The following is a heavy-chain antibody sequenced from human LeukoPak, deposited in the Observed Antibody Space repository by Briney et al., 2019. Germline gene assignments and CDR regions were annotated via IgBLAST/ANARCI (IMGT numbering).Heavy chain of an antibody. J-gene: IGHJ4*02. CDR2: ISSSSSYI. CDR3: ARDLWFGELQAYY. V-gene: IGHV3-21*01. Sequence: GGSLRLSCAASGFTFSSYSMNWVRQAPGKGLEWVSSISSSSSYIYYADSVKGRFTISRDNAKNSLYLQMNSLRAEDTAVYYCARDLWFGELQAYYWGQGTLVTVSS. D-gene: IGHD3-10*01. CDR1: GFTFSSYS.